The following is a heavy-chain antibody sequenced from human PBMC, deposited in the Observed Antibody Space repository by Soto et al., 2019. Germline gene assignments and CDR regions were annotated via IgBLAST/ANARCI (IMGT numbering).Heavy chain of an antibody. D-gene: IGHD3-16*01. Sequence: GGSLRLSCAASGFTFSSYAMSWVRQAPGKGLEWVSAISGSGGSTYYADSVKGRFTISRDNSKNTLYLQMNSLRAEDTAVYYCASLPMITFGETSPGDRGQGSLVTVSS. CDR2: ISGSGGST. J-gene: IGHJ4*02. V-gene: IGHV3-23*01. CDR1: GFTFSSYA. CDR3: ASLPMITFGETSPGD.